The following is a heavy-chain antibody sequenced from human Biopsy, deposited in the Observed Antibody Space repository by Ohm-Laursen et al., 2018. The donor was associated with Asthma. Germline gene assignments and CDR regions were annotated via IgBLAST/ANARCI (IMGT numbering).Heavy chain of an antibody. CDR3: VRDGTDDAFDI. CDR1: GFSLSNFA. CDR2: ISKDASTQ. V-gene: IGHV3-30*01. J-gene: IGHJ3*02. Sequence: SLRLSCAAPGFSLSNFAIHWVRQAPGKGLEWVGVISKDASTQDYADSVKGRFTMARDNSKNTLDLQMNSLREEDTAVYYCVRDGTDDAFDIWGQGTVVSVSS. D-gene: IGHD1-1*01.